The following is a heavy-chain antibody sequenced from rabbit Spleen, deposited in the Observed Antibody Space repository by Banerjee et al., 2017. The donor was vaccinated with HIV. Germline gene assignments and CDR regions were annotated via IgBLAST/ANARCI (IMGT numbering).Heavy chain of an antibody. CDR2: IDPVFGIT. V-gene: IGHV1S47*01. CDR1: GFDFSNYG. Sequence: QEQLVESGGGLVQPGGSLKLSCKGSGFDFSNYGMSWVRQAPGKGLEWIGYIDPVFGITYYANWVNGRFSISRENAQNTVFLQMTSLTAADTATYFCARDGAGGSYFALWGPGTLVTVS. D-gene: IGHD8-1*01. J-gene: IGHJ4*01. CDR3: ARDGAGGSYFAL.